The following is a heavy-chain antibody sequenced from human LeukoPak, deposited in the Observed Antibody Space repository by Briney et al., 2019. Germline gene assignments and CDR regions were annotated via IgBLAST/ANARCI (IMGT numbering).Heavy chain of an antibody. CDR3: ARIGYSTSWANFDY. Sequence: GGSLRLSCAASGFTVSSNYISWVRQAPGKRLEWVASIRTDGGEKYHADSVQGRFSISRDNSKNTLYLQMDSLRAEDTALYYCARIGYSTSWANFDYWGQGTLVTVSS. D-gene: IGHD6-13*01. V-gene: IGHV3-33*08. CDR1: GFTVSSNY. CDR2: IRTDGGEK. J-gene: IGHJ4*02.